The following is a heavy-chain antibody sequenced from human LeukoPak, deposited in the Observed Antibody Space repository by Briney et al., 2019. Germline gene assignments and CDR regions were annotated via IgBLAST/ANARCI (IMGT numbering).Heavy chain of an antibody. CDR1: GGSISSYY. J-gene: IGHJ6*03. D-gene: IGHD3-10*01. Sequence: SETLSLTCTVSGGSISSYYWSWIRQPAGKGLEWIGRIYTSGSTNYNPSLKSRVTMSVDTSKNQFSLKLSFVTAADTAVYYCARVWRDYYYYYYMDVWGKGTTVTVSS. CDR2: IYTSGST. CDR3: ARVWRDYYYYYYMDV. V-gene: IGHV4-4*07.